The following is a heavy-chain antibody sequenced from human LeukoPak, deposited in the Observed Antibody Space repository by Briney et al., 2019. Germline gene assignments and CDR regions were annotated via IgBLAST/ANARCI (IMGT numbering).Heavy chain of an antibody. V-gene: IGHV5-51*01. CDR2: IHSGNSET. J-gene: IGHJ5*02. CDR1: GYIFTNYW. Sequence: GASLQISCKGSGYIFTNYWIAWVRQLPGKGLEWMGVIHSGNSETRYRPSFQGQVTILVDKSISTAFLQWSSLQASDSAMYYCARHLNYHDSTGYYYADSWGQGTLVTVSS. CDR3: ARHLNYHDSTGYYYADS. D-gene: IGHD3-22*01.